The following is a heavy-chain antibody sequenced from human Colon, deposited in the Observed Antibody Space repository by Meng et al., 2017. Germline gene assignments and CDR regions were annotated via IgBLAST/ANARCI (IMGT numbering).Heavy chain of an antibody. CDR1: VGSISSGDYS. Sequence: RESGPGLGQPSRTLRPTGPLSVGSISSGDYSWSWIRQPPGKGLEWIGYIYYGGSTYSNASLKSRVTISRDRSKNQFSMKQSSVTAADTAVYYWARDRKHYGERGWFDPWGQGTLVTVSS. V-gene: IGHV4-30-4*01. CDR3: ARDRKHYGERGWFDP. J-gene: IGHJ5*02. CDR2: IYYGGST. D-gene: IGHD4-17*01.